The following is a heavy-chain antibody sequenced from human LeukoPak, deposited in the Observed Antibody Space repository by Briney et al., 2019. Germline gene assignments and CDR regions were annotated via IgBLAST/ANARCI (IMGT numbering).Heavy chain of an antibody. D-gene: IGHD2-8*01. CDR1: GFTFSTYY. V-gene: IGHV3-23*01. CDR3: AKMVREFYTISYYFDY. Sequence: GGSLRLSCVASGFTFSTYYMTWVRQAPGKGLEWVSGISGSGAGTYYADSVKGRFTISRDNSKNTLYLQMNSLRAEDTAVYYCAKMVREFYTISYYFDYWGQGTLVTVSS. CDR2: ISGSGAGT. J-gene: IGHJ4*02.